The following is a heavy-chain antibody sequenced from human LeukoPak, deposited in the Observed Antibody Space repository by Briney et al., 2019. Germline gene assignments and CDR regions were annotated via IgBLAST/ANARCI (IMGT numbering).Heavy chain of an antibody. CDR1: GFTFRRYS. D-gene: IGHD6-13*01. V-gene: IGHV3-21*06. J-gene: IGHJ3*01. CDR2: ISSSSSYI. Sequence: GGPLRLSCAASGFTFRRYSMNCVRQAPGKGLEGVSSISSSSSYIYYADSVKGQFTISRDNAKNLLYLQMNRLRAEDTAVYYCARGVSPIAAAGLSAFDFWGHGTMVTVSS. CDR3: ARGVSPIAAAGLSAFDF.